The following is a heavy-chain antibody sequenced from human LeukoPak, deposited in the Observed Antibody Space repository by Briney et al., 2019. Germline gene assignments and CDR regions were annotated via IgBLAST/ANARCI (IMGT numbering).Heavy chain of an antibody. J-gene: IGHJ4*02. CDR3: ARGKEAAMVRIHLDY. V-gene: IGHV3-11*04. D-gene: IGHD5-18*01. CDR1: GFMFSDEY. CDR2: ISNSGDFI. Sequence: GGSLRLSCAASGFMFSDEYMSWIRQAPGKGLEWVSYISNSGDFIAYADSVKGRFTISRDNAKNSLYLQMNSLRAEDTAVYYCARGKEAAMVRIHLDYWGQGTLVTVSS.